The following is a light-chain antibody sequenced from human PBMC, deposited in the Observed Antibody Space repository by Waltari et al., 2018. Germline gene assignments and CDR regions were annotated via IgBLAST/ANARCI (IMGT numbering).Light chain of an antibody. J-gene: IGKJ4*01. CDR2: WAS. CDR3: QQYYTSPALT. CDR1: QSVLQRTNTSNH. Sequence: DIVMTQSPDSLAVSLGERATINCKSSQSVLQRTNTSNHLPWYQHKPGQPPKPIIYWASTRESGVPDRFSGSGSGTDFTLTINSLQPEDAAVYYCQQYYTSPALTFGGGTTVEIK. V-gene: IGKV4-1*01.